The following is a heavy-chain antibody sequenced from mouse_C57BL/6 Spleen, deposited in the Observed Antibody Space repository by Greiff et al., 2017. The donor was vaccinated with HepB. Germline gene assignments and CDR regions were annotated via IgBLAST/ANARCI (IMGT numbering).Heavy chain of an antibody. J-gene: IGHJ3*01. CDR3: TTCLLLRSFAY. V-gene: IGHV14-1*01. CDR2: IDPEDGDN. CDR1: GFNIKDYY. D-gene: IGHD1-1*01. Sequence: EVQLQQSGAELVRPGASVKLSCTASGFNIKDYYMHWVKQRPEQGLEWIGRIDPEDGDNEYAPKFQGKATMTADTSSNTAYLQLSSLTSEDTAVYYCTTCLLLRSFAYWGQGTLVTVSA.